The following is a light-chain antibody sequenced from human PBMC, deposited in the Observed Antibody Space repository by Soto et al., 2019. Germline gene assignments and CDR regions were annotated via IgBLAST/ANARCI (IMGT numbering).Light chain of an antibody. Sequence: EIVLTQSPATLSLSPGERATLSCRASQSFSNYLAWYQQKPGQAPRLLIYDASNRATGIPARFSGSGSGADFALTISRLGPEDSAVYYCQQRGIYPLTFGGGTKVEIK. J-gene: IGKJ4*01. CDR3: QQRGIYPLT. V-gene: IGKV3-11*01. CDR1: QSFSNY. CDR2: DAS.